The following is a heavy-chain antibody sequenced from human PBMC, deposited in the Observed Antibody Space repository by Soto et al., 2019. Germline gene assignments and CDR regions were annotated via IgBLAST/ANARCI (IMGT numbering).Heavy chain of an antibody. Sequence: QVQLEQSAPEVKKPGASVKVSCKASVYTFTTYGISWVRQAPGQGLEWLGWINTHNGNTNYAQNLQGRVIMTADTSTSTAYMELRSLRSDDTAIYYCTREGSAPYYYYGMDAWGQGTTVTVSS. D-gene: IGHD3-10*01. CDR2: INTHNGNT. J-gene: IGHJ6*02. CDR1: VYTFTTYG. CDR3: TREGSAPYYYYGMDA. V-gene: IGHV1-18*01.